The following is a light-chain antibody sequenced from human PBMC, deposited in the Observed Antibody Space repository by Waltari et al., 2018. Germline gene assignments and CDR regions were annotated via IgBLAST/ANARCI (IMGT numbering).Light chain of an antibody. Sequence: EIVMTQSPATLSVSPGARATLSCRASQSLSRDLAWYQQKPGQAPRILIYGASTRATGIPDRFSGSGSGTEFTLTISSLQSEEFAVYYCQQYYRWWTFGLGTKVERK. J-gene: IGKJ1*01. CDR2: GAS. V-gene: IGKV3-15*01. CDR1: QSLSRD. CDR3: QQYYRWWT.